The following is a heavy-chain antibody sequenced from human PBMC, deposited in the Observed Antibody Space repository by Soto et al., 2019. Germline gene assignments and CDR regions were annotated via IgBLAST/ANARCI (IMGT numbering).Heavy chain of an antibody. D-gene: IGHD3-10*01. Sequence: PGGSLRLSCAASGFTFSSYAMHWVRQAPGKGLEWVAVISYDGSNKYYADSAKGRFTISRDNSKNTRYLQMNSERAEDTAVYYCARDGGRPPYYDGSGPYYYCGIDFWGRGPPVTVSS. CDR2: ISYDGSNK. J-gene: IGHJ6*02. V-gene: IGHV3-30-3*01. CDR3: ARDGGRPPYYDGSGPYYYCGIDF. CDR1: GFTFSSYA.